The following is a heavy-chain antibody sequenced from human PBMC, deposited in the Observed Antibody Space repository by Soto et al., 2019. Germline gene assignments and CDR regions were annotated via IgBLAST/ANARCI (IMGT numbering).Heavy chain of an antibody. CDR2: INPNGGDT. J-gene: IGHJ4*02. D-gene: IGHD5-18*01. CDR1: GYTFTYYH. CDR3: ARVPYSYCLLFYLDY. Sequence: QVQLVQSGAEVKKPGASVKISCKASGYTFTYYHVHWVRQAPGQGLEWMGIINPNGGDTRYAEKFQGRVTMTRDTSTSTVYMEVSSLRSEDTALYYCARVPYSYCLLFYLDYWGQGTLVAVSS. V-gene: IGHV1-46*01.